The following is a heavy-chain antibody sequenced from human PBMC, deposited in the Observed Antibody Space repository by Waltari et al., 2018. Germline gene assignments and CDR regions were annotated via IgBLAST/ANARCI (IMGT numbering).Heavy chain of an antibody. Sequence: QVQLQQWGAGLLRPSETLSLSFGVQGDTIRGSSWSWIRQAPGKGLQWIGQVHHSGTTNYNPSLKNRLNISGDRSKNQIYLRLTSVTAADTGVYYCARGGGFSGHDSHYFDFWGQGDLVTVSS. CDR3: ARGGGFSGHDSHYFDF. CDR2: VHHSGTT. D-gene: IGHD5-12*01. CDR1: GDTIRGSS. J-gene: IGHJ4*02. V-gene: IGHV4-34*01.